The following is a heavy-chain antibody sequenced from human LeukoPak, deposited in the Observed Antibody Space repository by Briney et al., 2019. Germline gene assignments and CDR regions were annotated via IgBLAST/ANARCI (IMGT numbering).Heavy chain of an antibody. V-gene: IGHV4-38-2*02. J-gene: IGHJ4*02. Sequence: SETLSLTCTVSGYSISSGYYWGWIRQPPGKGLEWIGSIYHSGSTYYNPSLKSRVTISVDSSTNHFSLRLTSVTAADTAIYYCAAMTTVTMYSYFFDSWGQGTLLTVSS. CDR1: GYSISSGYY. D-gene: IGHD4-17*01. CDR2: IYHSGST. CDR3: AAMTTVTMYSYFFDS.